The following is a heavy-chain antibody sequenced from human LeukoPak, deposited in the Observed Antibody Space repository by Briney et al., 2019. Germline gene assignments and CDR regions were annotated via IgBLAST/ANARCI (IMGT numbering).Heavy chain of an antibody. CDR3: ARGRYSGSPLIY. Sequence: GGSLRLSCAASGFTFSTYSMNWVRQAPGKGLEWVSSIRTSSSYIYYADSGKGRFSISRDNAKNSLYLQMNSLRAEDTAVYYCARGRYSGSPLIYWGQGTLVTVSS. D-gene: IGHD1-26*01. CDR1: GFTFSTYS. CDR2: IRTSSSYI. J-gene: IGHJ4*02. V-gene: IGHV3-21*01.